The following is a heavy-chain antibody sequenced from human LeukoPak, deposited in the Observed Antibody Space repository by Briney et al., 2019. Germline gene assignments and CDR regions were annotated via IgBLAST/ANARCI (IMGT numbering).Heavy chain of an antibody. CDR3: ARGEFSLDYGGNSGNWFDP. D-gene: IGHD4-23*01. J-gene: IGHJ5*02. V-gene: IGHV1-8*03. CDR1: GYTFTSYD. CDR2: MNPNSGNT. Sequence: ASVKVSCKASGYTFTSYDINWVRQATGQGLEWMGWMNPNSGNTGYAQKFQGRVTITRNTSTSTAYMELSSLRSEDTAVYYCARGEFSLDYGGNSGNWFDPWGQGTLVTVSS.